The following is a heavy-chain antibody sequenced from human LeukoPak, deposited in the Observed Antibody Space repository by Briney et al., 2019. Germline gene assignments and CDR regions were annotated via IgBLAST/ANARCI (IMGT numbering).Heavy chain of an antibody. V-gene: IGHV3-23*01. D-gene: IGHD3-22*01. CDR2: ISGSGGST. Sequence: GGSLRLSCAASGFTFSSYALSWVRQAPGKGLEWVSAISGSGGSTYYADSVKGRFTISRDNSKNTLYLQMNSLRAEDTAVYYCARALYYYDSSGYSHWGQGTLVTVSS. J-gene: IGHJ4*02. CDR3: ARALYYYDSSGYSH. CDR1: GFTFSSYA.